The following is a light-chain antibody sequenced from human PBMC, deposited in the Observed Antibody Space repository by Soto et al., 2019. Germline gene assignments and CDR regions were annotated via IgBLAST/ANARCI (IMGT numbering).Light chain of an antibody. J-gene: IGKJ2*01. Sequence: IQMTQSPSTVSASVGDRVTITCRASQSISSSLAWYQQKPGKAPKVLIYDASSLDSGVPSRFSGSGYGTEFTLTVSRLQPGDFATYSCQQYESYPYSFGQGTKLEIK. V-gene: IGKV1-5*01. CDR2: DAS. CDR1: QSISSS. CDR3: QQYESYPYS.